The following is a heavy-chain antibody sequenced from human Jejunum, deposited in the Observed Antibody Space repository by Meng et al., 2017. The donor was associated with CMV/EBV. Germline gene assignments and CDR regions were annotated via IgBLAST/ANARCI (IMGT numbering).Heavy chain of an antibody. CDR1: GFTFGAFD. J-gene: IGHJ5*02. D-gene: IGHD6-13*01. V-gene: IGHV3-30*02. CDR2: ISFDGGSK. CDR3: AKSGGIGPAAALNS. Sequence: SGFTFGAFDMHWVRQAPGKGLEWLTSISFDGGSKLYAGSVRGRFSISRDNSKRILFLEVNSLTPEDTSVYYCAKSGGIGPAAALNSWGQGTMVTVSS.